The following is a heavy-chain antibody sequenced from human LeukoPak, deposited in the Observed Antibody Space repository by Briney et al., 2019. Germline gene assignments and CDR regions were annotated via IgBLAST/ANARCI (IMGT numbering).Heavy chain of an antibody. CDR3: AKFSSNWYYFDY. D-gene: IGHD6-13*01. CDR2: ISGSGGST. V-gene: IGHV3-23*01. J-gene: IGHJ4*02. Sequence: GGSLRLSCAASGFTFSSYAMSWVRQAPGKGLEWVSAISGSGGSTYYADSVKGRFTISRDNSKSTLYLQMNSLRAEDTAVYYCAKFSSNWYYFDYWGQGTLVTVSS. CDR1: GFTFSSYA.